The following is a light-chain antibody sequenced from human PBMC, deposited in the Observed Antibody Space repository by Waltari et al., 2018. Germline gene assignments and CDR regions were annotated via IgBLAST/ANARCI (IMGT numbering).Light chain of an antibody. J-gene: IGLJ1*01. CDR1: GSDLGSYNR. V-gene: IGLV2-18*02. Sequence: QSALTQPPSVSGSPGQSVTISCSGTGSDLGSYNRHSWYQQSPGTAPRLMIYEVNSRPSGVPDRFSGSKSGNTASLTISGLQAEDEADYYCSSYTTSTTQVFGTGTKVTVL. CDR3: SSYTTSTTQV. CDR2: EVN.